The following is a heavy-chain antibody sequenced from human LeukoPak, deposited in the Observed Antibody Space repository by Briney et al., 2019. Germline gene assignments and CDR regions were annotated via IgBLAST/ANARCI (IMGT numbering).Heavy chain of an antibody. J-gene: IGHJ3*02. CDR3: ARLIFGSYGDDFDI. V-gene: IGHV5-51*01. CDR2: IYPGDSDT. D-gene: IGHD1-26*01. CDR1: AYTFTSNW. Sequence: GESLKISCKDSAYTFTSNWIGWVRQLPGKGLEWMGIIYPGDSDTRYRPSLQGHDTISADKSISTAYLQWNSLKASDTDMYYCARLIFGSYGDDFDIWGQGTMVTVSS.